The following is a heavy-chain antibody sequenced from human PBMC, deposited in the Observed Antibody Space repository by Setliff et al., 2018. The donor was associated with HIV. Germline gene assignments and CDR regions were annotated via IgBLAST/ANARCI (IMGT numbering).Heavy chain of an antibody. CDR2: FVPIFRTV. Sequence: SVKVSCKASGGPFSAYAITWVRQAPGQGLEWMGGFVPIFRTVKYAQKFQDRVTITTDESTNTAYMELRSLRSEDTAVYFCARGIGLIREEFYYYMDVWGPGTTVTVSS. V-gene: IGHV1-69*05. CDR3: ARGIGLIREEFYYYMDV. D-gene: IGHD6-13*01. CDR1: GGPFSAYA. J-gene: IGHJ6*02.